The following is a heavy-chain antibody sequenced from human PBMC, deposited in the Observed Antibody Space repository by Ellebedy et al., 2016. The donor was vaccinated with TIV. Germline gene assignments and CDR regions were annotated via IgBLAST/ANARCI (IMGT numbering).Heavy chain of an antibody. CDR1: GGSIDSGDYY. CDR2: THHSAIT. CDR3: AREGASGVFNYFDS. J-gene: IGHJ4*02. D-gene: IGHD5/OR15-5a*01. V-gene: IGHV4-30-4*01. Sequence: MPSETLSLTCTVSGGSIDSGDYYWHWLRQPPGKGLEWIAYTHHSAITQYNPSLRSRVALSLDTSKNQISLRLTSVTAADTAEYYCAREGASGVFNYFDSWGQGTLVTVSS.